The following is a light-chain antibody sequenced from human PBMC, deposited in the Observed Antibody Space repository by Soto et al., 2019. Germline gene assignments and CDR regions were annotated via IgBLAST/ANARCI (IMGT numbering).Light chain of an antibody. CDR3: QSYDSSLSGLVV. CDR2: GNS. Sequence: QSVLTQPPSVSGAPGQSVTISCTGSSSNIVAGYDVHWYQQLPGTAPKLLIYGNSNRPSGVPDRFSGSKSGTSASLAITGLQAEDEADYYCQSYDSSLSGLVVFGGGTKLTVL. J-gene: IGLJ2*01. CDR1: SSNIVAGYD. V-gene: IGLV1-40*01.